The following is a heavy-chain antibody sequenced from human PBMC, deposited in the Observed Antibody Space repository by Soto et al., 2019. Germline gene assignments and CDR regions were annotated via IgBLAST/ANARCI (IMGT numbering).Heavy chain of an antibody. V-gene: IGHV1-18*01. Sequence: GASVKVSCKASGYTSTSYGISWVRQAPGQGVEWMGWISAYNGNTNYAQKLQGRVTMTTDTSTSTAYMELRSLRSDDTAVYYCARETVFCSGGSCYRFNGMDVWGQGXTVTVPS. D-gene: IGHD2-15*01. J-gene: IGHJ6*02. CDR3: ARETVFCSGGSCYRFNGMDV. CDR1: GYTSTSYG. CDR2: ISAYNGNT.